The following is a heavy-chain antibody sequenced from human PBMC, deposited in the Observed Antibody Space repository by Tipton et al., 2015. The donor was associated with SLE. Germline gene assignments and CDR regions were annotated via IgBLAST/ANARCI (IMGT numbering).Heavy chain of an antibody. Sequence: TLSLTCTVSGGSINSYYWSWIRQPPGKGLEWIGYIHSSGSTNYNSSLESRVTISIDTSRNQVSLRLNSVTAADTAVYYCARRNRRWYFDLWGRGTLVTVSS. D-gene: IGHD2/OR15-2a*01. J-gene: IGHJ2*01. V-gene: IGHV4-59*12. CDR1: GGSINSYY. CDR3: ARRNRRWYFDL. CDR2: IHSSGST.